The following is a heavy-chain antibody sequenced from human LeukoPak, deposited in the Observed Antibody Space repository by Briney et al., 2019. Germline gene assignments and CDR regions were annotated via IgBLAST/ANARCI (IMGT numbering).Heavy chain of an antibody. Sequence: PSETLCLTCAVQGGSFRAYYWSWFPQPPGKGLEWMGENKHSGCTKYSPYLKSRVTISVDQSKQQFSLKLSSVAAADKGVYYCARARSNGWGSYRGDYWGQGTLVSVSS. CDR2: NKHSGCT. CDR1: GGSFRAYY. CDR3: ARARSNGWGSYRGDY. D-gene: IGHD3-10*01. V-gene: IGHV4-34*01. J-gene: IGHJ4*02.